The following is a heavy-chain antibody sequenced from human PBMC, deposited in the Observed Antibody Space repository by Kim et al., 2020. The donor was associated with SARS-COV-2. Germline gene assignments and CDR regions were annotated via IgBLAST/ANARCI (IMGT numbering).Heavy chain of an antibody. CDR2: IYYSGSSYDNYYSGSS. Sequence: SETLSLTCTVSGGSISSNSYYWGWIRQPPGKGLEWIGSIYYSGSSYDNYYSGSSYDNPSLKSRLTISVDTSKNQFSLRLNSVTAADTAVYFCAAAGERVLDFWSGTRHYSFDYWGQGTLVTVSS. V-gene: IGHV4-39*01. CDR1: GGSISSNSYY. J-gene: IGHJ4*02. D-gene: IGHD3-3*01. CDR3: AAAGERVLDFWSGTRHYSFDY.